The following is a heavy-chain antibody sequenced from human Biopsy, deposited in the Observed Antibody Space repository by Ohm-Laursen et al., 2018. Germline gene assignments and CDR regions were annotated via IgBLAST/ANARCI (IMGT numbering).Heavy chain of an antibody. J-gene: IGHJ4*01. CDR2: IAERSTYI. CDR3: ARERGRKSIAATDF. CDR1: GFTFSRKA. D-gene: IGHD6-6*01. Sequence: GTLSLTCAASGFTFSRKAMSWVRQAPGKGLEGVSSIAERSTYISYSDTVKGRFTISRDNAQNSLYLQINNLRVEDTAVYYWARERGRKSIAATDFWGQGVLVTVSS. V-gene: IGHV3-21*01.